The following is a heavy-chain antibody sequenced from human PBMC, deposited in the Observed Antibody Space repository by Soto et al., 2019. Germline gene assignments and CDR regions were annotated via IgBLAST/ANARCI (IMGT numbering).Heavy chain of an antibody. D-gene: IGHD6-13*01. CDR1: GFTFSNAW. Sequence: PGGSLRLSCAASGFTFSNAWMSWVRQAPGKGLEWVGRIKSKTDGGTTDYAAPVKGRFTISRDDSKNTLYLQMNSLKTEDTAVYYCTTETFIAAAGVDYWGQGTLVTVS. CDR3: TTETFIAAAGVDY. CDR2: IKSKTDGGTT. J-gene: IGHJ4*02. V-gene: IGHV3-15*01.